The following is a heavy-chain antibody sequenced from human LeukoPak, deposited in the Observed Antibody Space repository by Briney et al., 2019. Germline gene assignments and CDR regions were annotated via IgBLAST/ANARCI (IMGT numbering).Heavy chain of an antibody. V-gene: IGHV4-39*07. Sequence: PSETLSLTCTVPGGSISTSNYYWGWIRQPPGKGLEWIGNIFYSGSTYYSPSLRSRVTISVDTSKNQFSLRLTSVTAADTAVYYCARDSIRVQTGTTPWGRGTLVTVSS. CDR3: ARDSIRVQTGTTP. D-gene: IGHD1-1*01. CDR2: IFYSGST. J-gene: IGHJ5*02. CDR1: GGSISTSNYY.